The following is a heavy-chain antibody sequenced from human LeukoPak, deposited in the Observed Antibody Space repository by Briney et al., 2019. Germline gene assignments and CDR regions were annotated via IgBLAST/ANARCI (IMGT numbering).Heavy chain of an antibody. CDR2: ITGSGTST. CDR3: TKARFGSGTYSAYDF. V-gene: IGHV3-23*01. Sequence: PGGSLRLSCAASGFTFSSYAMTRVRQGPGKGLEWVSTITGSGTSTFYADSVKGRFTISRDTSKTTLHLQMNSLRADDTAIYYCTKARFGSGTYSAYDFWGQGTMVTVSS. D-gene: IGHD3-10*01. CDR1: GFTFSSYA. J-gene: IGHJ3*01.